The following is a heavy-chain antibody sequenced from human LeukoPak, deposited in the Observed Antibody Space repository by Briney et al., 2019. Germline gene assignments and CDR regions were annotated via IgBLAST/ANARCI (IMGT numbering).Heavy chain of an antibody. CDR2: IYHREST. CDR1: GGSINNGGYS. Sequence: SETLSLTCAVSGGSINNGGYSWSWIRQPPGKGLEWIGYIYHRESTYYNPSLKNRVTISIDRSKNQLSLNLSSVTAAYTAVYYCARVPFDYYDSDDYYYHDAFDIWGQGTMVTVSS. D-gene: IGHD3-22*01. V-gene: IGHV4-30-2*01. CDR3: ARVPFDYYDSDDYYYHDAFDI. J-gene: IGHJ3*02.